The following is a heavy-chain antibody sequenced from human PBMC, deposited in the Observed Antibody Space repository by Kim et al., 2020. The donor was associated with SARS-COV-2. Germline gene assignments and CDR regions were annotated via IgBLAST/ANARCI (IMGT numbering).Heavy chain of an antibody. CDR3: ARNLYGTGTFDY. D-gene: IGHD3-10*01. CDR2: T. V-gene: IGHV1-8*01. J-gene: IGHJ4*02. Sequence: TGSAQKFQGRVTMTRDTSISTAYMELSSLRSEDTAVYYCARNLYGTGTFDYWGQGTLVTVSS.